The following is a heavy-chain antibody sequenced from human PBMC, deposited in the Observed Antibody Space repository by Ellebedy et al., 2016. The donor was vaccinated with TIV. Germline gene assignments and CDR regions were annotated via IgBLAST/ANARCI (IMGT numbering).Heavy chain of an antibody. D-gene: IGHD4-23*01. Sequence: AASGKVSCKASGYTLMSYGICWVRQAPGQGLEWMGWVSPYDGNTNYAQKFQGRVTMTIDTSTSTGYMELRSLRSDDTAVYYCARGFRYGSGRWPLDHWGQGTLVTVSS. J-gene: IGHJ4*02. CDR3: ARGFRYGSGRWPLDH. CDR1: GYTLMSYG. CDR2: VSPYDGNT. V-gene: IGHV1-18*01.